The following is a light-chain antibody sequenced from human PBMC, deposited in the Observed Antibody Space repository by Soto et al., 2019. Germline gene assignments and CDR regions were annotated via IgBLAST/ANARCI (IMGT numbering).Light chain of an antibody. V-gene: IGKV1-5*01. Sequence: DIQVTQSPPTLSASVGYRFTITCRASQTISTWMAWYQQKPGKAPKLLVYDASTLQSGVASRFSGSGSGTEFTLIISGLQPDDSATYYCQQLNSYPLTFGGGTKVDIK. CDR1: QTISTW. CDR3: QQLNSYPLT. J-gene: IGKJ4*01. CDR2: DAS.